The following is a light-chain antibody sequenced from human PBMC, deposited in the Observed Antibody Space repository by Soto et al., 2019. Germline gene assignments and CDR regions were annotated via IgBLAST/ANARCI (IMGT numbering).Light chain of an antibody. J-gene: IGLJ3*02. V-gene: IGLV2-14*01. CDR3: SSYTSSSTGWV. CDR2: DVS. CDR1: SSDVGGYNY. Sequence: QSALTQPASVSGSPGQSITISCTGTSSDVGGYNYVSWYQQHPGKAPKLMIYDVSNRPSGVSKRFSGSKSGNTASLTISGLQAEDEADYYCSSYTSSSTGWVFGGGTKLTV.